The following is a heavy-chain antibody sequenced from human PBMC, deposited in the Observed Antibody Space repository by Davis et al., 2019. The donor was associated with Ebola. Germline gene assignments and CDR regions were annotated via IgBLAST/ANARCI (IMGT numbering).Heavy chain of an antibody. V-gene: IGHV3-30*04. CDR2: ISYDGSYK. CDR1: GFTFSSYA. D-gene: IGHD4-11*01. Sequence: GESLKISCAASGFTFSSYAMSWVRQAPGKGLEWVAVISYDGSYKYYADSVKGRFTISRDNSKNTLYLQMNSLRPEDTAVYYCARDSDDYSFDYWGQGTLVTVSS. CDR3: ARDSDDYSFDY. J-gene: IGHJ4*02.